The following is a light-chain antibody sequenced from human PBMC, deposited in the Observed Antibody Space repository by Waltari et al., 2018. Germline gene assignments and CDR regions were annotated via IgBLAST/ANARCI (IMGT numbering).Light chain of an antibody. CDR2: GVS. CDR3: MQTTHWPHN. CDR1: QGLADSAGDTR. Sequence: DVVMTQSPLSLPVTPGQSASISCRSSQGLADSAGDTRLGWFYQRPDQSPRRLIHGVSNRASGVPDRFSGSGSGTEFTLKISRVEAEDVGVYYCMQTTHWPHNFGQGTKLEIK. J-gene: IGKJ2*01. V-gene: IGKV2-30*01.